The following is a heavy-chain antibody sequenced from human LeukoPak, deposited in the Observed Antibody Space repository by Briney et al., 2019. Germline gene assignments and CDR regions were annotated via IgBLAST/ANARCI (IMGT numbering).Heavy chain of an antibody. CDR3: AKDMKWSSGWYAFDY. CDR2: ISWNSGSI. CDR1: GFTFDDYA. J-gene: IGHJ4*02. D-gene: IGHD6-19*01. V-gene: IGHV3-9*01. Sequence: GGSLRLSCAASGFTFDDYAMHWVRQAPGKGLEWVSGISWNSGSIGYADSVKGRFTISRDSAKNSLYLQMNSLRAEDTALYYCAKDMKWSSGWYAFDYWGQGTLVTVSS.